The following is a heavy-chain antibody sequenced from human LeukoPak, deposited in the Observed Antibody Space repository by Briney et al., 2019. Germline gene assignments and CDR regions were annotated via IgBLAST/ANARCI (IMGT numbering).Heavy chain of an antibody. D-gene: IGHD6-19*01. CDR2: ISDSGSIT. V-gene: IGHV3-23*01. Sequence: GGSLRLSCAASGFAFSSLAMGWVRQAPGKGLEWVSVISDSGSITYYADSVKGRFTISRDDSKNTLFLQMNSLRAEDTAVYYCAKDARRTSGRYFFDYWGQGTLVTVSS. CDR3: AKDARRTSGRYFFDY. J-gene: IGHJ4*02. CDR1: GFAFSSLA.